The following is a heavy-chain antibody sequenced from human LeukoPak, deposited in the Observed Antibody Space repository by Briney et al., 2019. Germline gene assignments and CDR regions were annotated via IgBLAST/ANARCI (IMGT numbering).Heavy chain of an antibody. CDR2: ISSSSSYI. J-gene: IGHJ3*02. D-gene: IGHD2-21*02. CDR3: ARVGGCRGGDCYADAFDI. V-gene: IGHV3-21*04. Sequence: PGGSLRLSCAASGFTFSSCSMNWVRQAPGKGLEWVSFISSSSSYIYYADSVKGRFTISRDNSKNTLYLQMNSLRAEDTAVYYCARVGGCRGGDCYADAFDIWGQGTMVTVSS. CDR1: GFTFSSCS.